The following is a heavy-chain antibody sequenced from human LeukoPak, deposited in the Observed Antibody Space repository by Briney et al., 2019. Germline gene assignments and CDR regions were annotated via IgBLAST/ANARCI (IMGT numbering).Heavy chain of an antibody. D-gene: IGHD1-26*01. J-gene: IGHJ4*02. CDR2: ISSSGDST. Sequence: GGSLRLSCEASGFTFSSHSLHWFRQAPGAGLEWVSHISSSGDSTNYADSVKGRFTISRDNARNSLYLQMNSLRAEDTAVYYCARDRGGSHLDYWGQGTLVTVSS. CDR3: ARDRGGSHLDY. CDR1: GFTFSSHS. V-gene: IGHV3-48*04.